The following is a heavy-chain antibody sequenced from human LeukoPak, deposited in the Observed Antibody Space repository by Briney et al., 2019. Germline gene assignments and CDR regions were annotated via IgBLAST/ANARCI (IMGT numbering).Heavy chain of an antibody. J-gene: IGHJ5*02. CDR3: VGLVQLRYFDWFEGA. V-gene: IGHV3-48*03. CDR1: GFTFSSYE. D-gene: IGHD3-9*01. Sequence: PGGSLRLSCAASGFTFSSYEMNWVRQAPGKGLEWVSYISSSGSTIYYADSVKGRFTISRDNAKNSLYLQMNSLRAEDTAVYYCVGLVQLRYFDWFEGAWGQGTLVTVSS. CDR2: ISSSGSTI.